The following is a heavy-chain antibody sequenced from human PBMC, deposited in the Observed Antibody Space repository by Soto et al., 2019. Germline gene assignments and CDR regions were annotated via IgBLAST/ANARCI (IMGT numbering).Heavy chain of an antibody. D-gene: IGHD6-25*01. V-gene: IGHV3-33*01. Sequence: GGSLRLSCAASGFTFSSYGMHWVRQAPGKGLEWVAVIWYDGSNKYYADSVKGRFTITRDNSKNTLYLQMNRLRAEDTAVYYCARDRAAATEGLSNFDYWGQGTLVTVSS. CDR2: IWYDGSNK. CDR3: ARDRAAATEGLSNFDY. CDR1: GFTFSSYG. J-gene: IGHJ4*02.